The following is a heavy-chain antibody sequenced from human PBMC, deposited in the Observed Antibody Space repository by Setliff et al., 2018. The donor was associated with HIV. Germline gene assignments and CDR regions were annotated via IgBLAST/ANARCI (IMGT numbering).Heavy chain of an antibody. CDR2: ISPYNGNT. CDR3: ASLDILTGYYFDY. D-gene: IGHD3-9*01. CDR1: GYTFSNYG. V-gene: IGHV1-18*01. J-gene: IGHJ4*02. Sequence: ASVKVSCKASGYTFSNYGISWVRQAPGQGLEWMGWISPYNGNTNYVQKLQGRVTITTDTSTSTAYMELSRLRSDDTAVYYCASLDILTGYYFDYWGQGTLVTVS.